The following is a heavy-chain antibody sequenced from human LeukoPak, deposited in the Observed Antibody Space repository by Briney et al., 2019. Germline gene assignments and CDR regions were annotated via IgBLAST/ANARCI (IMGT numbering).Heavy chain of an antibody. J-gene: IGHJ5*02. Sequence: SQTLSLTCAISGDSVSSNSATWNWIPQSPSRGLEWLGRTYYRSKRYNEYAVAVKSRTTINPDTSKNQFSLQLNSVTPEDTAVYYCAGSYPSGSLGPWGQGTLVTVSS. CDR2: TYYRSKRYN. V-gene: IGHV6-1*01. CDR3: AGSYPSGSLGP. D-gene: IGHD1-26*01. CDR1: GDSVSSNSAT.